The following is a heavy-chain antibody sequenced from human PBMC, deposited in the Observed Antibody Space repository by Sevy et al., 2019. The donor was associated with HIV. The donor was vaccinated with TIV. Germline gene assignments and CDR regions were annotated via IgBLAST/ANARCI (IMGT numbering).Heavy chain of an antibody. D-gene: IGHD3-9*01. Sequence: ASVKVSCKASGGTFSSYAISWVRQAPGQGLEWMGGIIPIFGTANYAQKFQGRVTITADESTSTAYMELSSLRSEDTAVYYCARKAGFFYDILTGYYAYYYGMDVWGQWTTFTVSS. CDR3: ARKAGFFYDILTGYYAYYYGMDV. V-gene: IGHV1-69*13. CDR1: GGTFSSYA. J-gene: IGHJ6*02. CDR2: IIPIFGTA.